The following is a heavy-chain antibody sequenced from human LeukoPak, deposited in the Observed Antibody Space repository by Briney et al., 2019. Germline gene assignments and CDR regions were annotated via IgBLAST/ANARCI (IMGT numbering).Heavy chain of an antibody. Sequence: GASVKVSCKASGYTFTSYYMHWVRQAPGQGLEWMGIINPSGGSTSYAQKFQGRVTMTRDTSTSTVYMELSSLRSEDTAVYYCAREAFPRDGYNVFDYWGQGTLVIVSS. J-gene: IGHJ4*02. CDR2: INPSGGST. CDR1: GYTFTSYY. D-gene: IGHD5-12*01. CDR3: AREAFPRDGYNVFDY. V-gene: IGHV1-46*01.